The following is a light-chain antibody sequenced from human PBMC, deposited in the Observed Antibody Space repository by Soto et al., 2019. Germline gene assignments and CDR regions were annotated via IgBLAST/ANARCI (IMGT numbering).Light chain of an antibody. CDR3: SSHTNSRFV. CDR2: DVS. Sequence: QSVLTQPASVSGSPGQSITISCTGTSVDVGGYDYVSWYQQHPGKAPKLMIYDVSNRPSGVSNRFSGSKSGNTASLTISGLQSEDEADYYCSSHTNSRFVFGGGTQLTVL. CDR1: SVDVGGYDY. V-gene: IGLV2-14*03. J-gene: IGLJ2*01.